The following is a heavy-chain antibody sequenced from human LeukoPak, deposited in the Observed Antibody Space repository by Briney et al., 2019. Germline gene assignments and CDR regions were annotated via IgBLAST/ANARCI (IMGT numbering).Heavy chain of an antibody. Sequence: GGSLRLSCAASGFTISSYGMHWVRQAPGKGLEWVAVISYDGSNKYYADSVKGRFTISRDNSKNTLYLQMNSLRAEDTAVYYCAKDLESLRYFDWLPDYWGQGTLVTVSS. J-gene: IGHJ4*02. V-gene: IGHV3-30*18. CDR2: ISYDGSNK. CDR3: AKDLESLRYFDWLPDY. D-gene: IGHD3-9*01. CDR1: GFTISSYG.